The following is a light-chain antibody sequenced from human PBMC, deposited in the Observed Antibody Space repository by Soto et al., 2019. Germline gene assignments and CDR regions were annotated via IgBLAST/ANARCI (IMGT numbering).Light chain of an antibody. CDR1: SDYSNYA. CDR3: AAWDDSLGGHVV. V-gene: IGLV4-69*01. J-gene: IGLJ2*01. Sequence: QSVLTQSPAASASLGASVRLTCTLSSDYSNYAIAWHQQRPEKGPRYLMNLKTDGSHNKEDGIPDRFSGSSSGAERYLSISSLQCEDEAEYYCAAWDDSLGGHVVFGAGTKVTVL. CDR2: LKTDGSH.